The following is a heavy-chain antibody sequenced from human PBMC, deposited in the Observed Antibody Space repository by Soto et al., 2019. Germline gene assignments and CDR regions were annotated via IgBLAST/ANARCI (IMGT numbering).Heavy chain of an antibody. Sequence: SETLSLTCTVSNVSITSSYWNWIRQSPGKGLEWIGFVYYTGTTKYNPSLKSRVTISVDTSKNQFSLKLSSVTAADTAVYYCARGDYSNGFDYWGQGTLVTVAS. CDR3: ARGDYSNGFDY. J-gene: IGHJ4*02. CDR2: VYYTGTT. V-gene: IGHV4-59*12. D-gene: IGHD4-4*01. CDR1: NVSITSSY.